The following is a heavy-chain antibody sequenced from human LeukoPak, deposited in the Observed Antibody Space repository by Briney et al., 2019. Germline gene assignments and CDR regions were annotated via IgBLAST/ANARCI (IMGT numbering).Heavy chain of an antibody. CDR1: GFSFSSYA. Sequence: GGPLRLSCAASGFSFSSYAMSWVRQAPGKGLEWVSSISGSGGSTYYADSEKGRFTISRDNAKNTLNLQMNSLRAEDTAVYYCARDLGQYYDTSDNWFDPWGQGTLVTVSS. CDR3: ARDLGQYYDTSDNWFDP. V-gene: IGHV3-23*01. CDR2: ISGSGGST. J-gene: IGHJ5*02. D-gene: IGHD3-22*01.